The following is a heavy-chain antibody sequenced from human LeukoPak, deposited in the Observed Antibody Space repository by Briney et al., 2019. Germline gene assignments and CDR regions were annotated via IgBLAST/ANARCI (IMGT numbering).Heavy chain of an antibody. Sequence: SETLSLTCTVSGGSIRSYYWSWIRQPPGKGLEWIGYIYYSGSTNYNPSLKSRVTISVDTSKNQFSLKLSSVTAADAAVYYCARHRAYSYGPADAFDIWGQGTMVTVSS. D-gene: IGHD5-18*01. CDR1: GGSIRSYY. J-gene: IGHJ3*02. CDR2: IYYSGST. CDR3: ARHRAYSYGPADAFDI. V-gene: IGHV4-59*08.